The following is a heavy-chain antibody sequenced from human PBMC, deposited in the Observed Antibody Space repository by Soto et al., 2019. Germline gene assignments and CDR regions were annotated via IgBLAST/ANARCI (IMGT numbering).Heavy chain of an antibody. D-gene: IGHD2-15*01. CDR1: GYTFTSYD. V-gene: IGHV1-8*01. CDR3: ARGSTPVCSGGSCYWGDAFDI. CDR2: MNPNSGNT. J-gene: IGHJ3*02. Sequence: ASAKVSCKASGYTFTSYDINWVRQATGQGLEWMGWMNPNSGNTGYAQKFQGRVTMTRNTSISTAYMELSSLRSEDTAVYYCARGSTPVCSGGSCYWGDAFDIWGQGTMVTVSS.